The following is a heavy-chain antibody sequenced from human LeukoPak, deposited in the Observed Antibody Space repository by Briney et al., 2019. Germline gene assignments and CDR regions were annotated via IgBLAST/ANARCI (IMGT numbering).Heavy chain of an antibody. CDR3: ARDMSGSLDY. V-gene: IGHV3-7*01. CDR2: INQDGSTK. J-gene: IGHJ4*02. CDR1: GFTFSNYW. Sequence: GGSLRLSCAASGFTFSNYWMSWVRQAPGKGLEWVANINQDGSTKQYVDSVRGRFTISRDNAKNSLYLQMNSLRAEDTALYHCARDMSGSLDYWGQGTLVTVSS. D-gene: IGHD6-13*01.